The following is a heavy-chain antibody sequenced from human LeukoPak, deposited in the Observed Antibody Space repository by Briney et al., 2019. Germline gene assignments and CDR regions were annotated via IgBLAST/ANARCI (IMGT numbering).Heavy chain of an antibody. CDR3: AKXAQWLVRGWFDP. Sequence: PGGSLRLSCAASGFTFSSYWMHWVRQAPGKGLVWVSRINSDGSTTYYADSVKGRFTISRDNSKNTLYLQMNSLRAEDTAVYYCAKXAQWLVRGWFDPWGQGTLVTVSS. V-gene: IGHV3-74*01. D-gene: IGHD6-19*01. J-gene: IGHJ5*02. CDR2: INSDGSTT. CDR1: GFTFSSYW.